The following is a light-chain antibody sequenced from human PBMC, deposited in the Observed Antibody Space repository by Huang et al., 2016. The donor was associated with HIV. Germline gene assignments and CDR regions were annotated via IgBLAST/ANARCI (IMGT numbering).Light chain of an antibody. J-gene: IGKJ2*01. CDR3: QQYYSTPYT. Sequence: DIVMTQSPDSLAVSLGERATINCKSSQTVLYSSNNKNYLAWYQQKPGQPPRLLIYWASTRESGVPGRFRGSGSGTDFTLNISSLQAEDVEVYYCQQYYSTPYTFGQGTKLEIK. CDR1: QTVLYSSNNKNY. V-gene: IGKV4-1*01. CDR2: WAS.